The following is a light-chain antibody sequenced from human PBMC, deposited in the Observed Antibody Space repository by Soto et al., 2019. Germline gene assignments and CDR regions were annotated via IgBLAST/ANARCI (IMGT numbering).Light chain of an antibody. J-gene: IGKJ4*01. CDR2: WAS. V-gene: IGKV4-1*01. Sequence: DIVMTQSPDSLAVSLGERATVNCKSSQSLLYSSNNKNYLAWYQQKPGQPPKMLIYWASSRESGVPDRFSGSGSGTDFTLTISSLQAEDVAVYYCQQYYSSPLTFGGGTKMDIK. CDR1: QSLLYSSNNKNY. CDR3: QQYYSSPLT.